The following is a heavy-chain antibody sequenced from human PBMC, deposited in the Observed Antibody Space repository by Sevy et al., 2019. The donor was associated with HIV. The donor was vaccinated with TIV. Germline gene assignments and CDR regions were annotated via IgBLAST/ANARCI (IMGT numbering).Heavy chain of an antibody. J-gene: IGHJ4*02. CDR2: MNPNGGNT. CDR3: ARGDPYYDFWSGYFLHY. D-gene: IGHD3-3*01. V-gene: IGHV1-8*01. CDR1: GYTFTSYD. Sequence: ASVKVSCKASGYTFTSYDINWVRQATGQGLEWMGWMNPNGGNTGYAQKFQGRVTMTRNTSISTAYMELSSLRSEDTAVYYCARGDPYYDFWSGYFLHYWGQGTLVTVSS.